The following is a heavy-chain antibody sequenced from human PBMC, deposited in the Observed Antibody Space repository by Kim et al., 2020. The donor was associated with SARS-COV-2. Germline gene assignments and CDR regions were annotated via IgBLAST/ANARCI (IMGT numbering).Heavy chain of an antibody. V-gene: IGHV3-11*04. Sequence: ADSVKGRFTISRDNAKNSLYLQMNSLRAEDTAVYYCARGGRGPKKNWFDPWGQGTLVTVSS. J-gene: IGHJ5*02. D-gene: IGHD3-10*01. CDR3: ARGGRGPKKNWFDP.